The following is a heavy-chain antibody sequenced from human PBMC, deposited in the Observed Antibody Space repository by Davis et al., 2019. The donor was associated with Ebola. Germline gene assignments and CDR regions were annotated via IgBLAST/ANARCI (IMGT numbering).Heavy chain of an antibody. V-gene: IGHV3-64*01. J-gene: IGHJ4*02. CDR2: ISSNGGST. D-gene: IGHD1-26*01. CDR1: GFTFSSYA. Sequence: PGGSLRLSCAASGFTFSSYAMHWVRQAPGKGLEYVSAISSNGGSTYYANSVKGRFTISRDNSKNTLYLQTGSLRAEDMAVYYCARDLSPGISGSYPDYWGQGTLVTVSS. CDR3: ARDLSPGISGSYPDY.